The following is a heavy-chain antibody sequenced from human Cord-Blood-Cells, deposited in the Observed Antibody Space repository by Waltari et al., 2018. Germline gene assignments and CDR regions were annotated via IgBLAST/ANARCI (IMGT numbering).Heavy chain of an antibody. CDR3: ARGVVDTAMVDY. CDR1: GYTFTGYY. V-gene: IGHV1-2*02. D-gene: IGHD5-18*01. CDR2: INPTSGGT. Sequence: QVQLVQSGAEVKKPGASVKVSCKASGYTFTGYYMHWVRQAPGQGLEWMGWINPTSGGTNYAQKFQGRVTMTRDTSISTAYMELSRLRSDDTAVYYCARGVVDTAMVDYWGQGTLVTVSS. J-gene: IGHJ4*02.